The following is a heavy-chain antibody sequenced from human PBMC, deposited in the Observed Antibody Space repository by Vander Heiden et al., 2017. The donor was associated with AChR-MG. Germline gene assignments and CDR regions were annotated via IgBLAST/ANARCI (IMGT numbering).Heavy chain of an antibody. CDR2: INTNTGNP. D-gene: IGHD2-15*01. J-gene: IGHJ4*02. Sequence: QVQLVQSGSELKTPGASVKVSCKVSGYTFTSYAMNWVRQDPGQGLEWMGGINTNTGNPTYAQGFTGRFDCSLDTSVSTAYLQISSLKAEDTDVYYCARDIPDCSGGSCYSSRSRGWGQGTLVTVSS. CDR3: ARDIPDCSGGSCYSSRSRG. CDR1: GYTFTSYA. V-gene: IGHV7-4-1*02.